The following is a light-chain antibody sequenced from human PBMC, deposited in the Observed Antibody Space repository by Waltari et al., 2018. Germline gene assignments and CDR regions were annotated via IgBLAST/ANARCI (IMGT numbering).Light chain of an antibody. J-gene: IGKJ2*03. CDR3: QQFYNTPYS. V-gene: IGKV4-1*01. CDR1: QSVLYRSNNKKY. CDR2: WAS. Sequence: DIVVTQSPASLAVSLGERATINCKSSQSVLYRSNNKKYLAWYQRKPGQPPKLLIYWASIRESGVPDRFSGSGSETDFTLTISSLQAEDVAVYYCQQFYNTPYSFGQGTKLEV.